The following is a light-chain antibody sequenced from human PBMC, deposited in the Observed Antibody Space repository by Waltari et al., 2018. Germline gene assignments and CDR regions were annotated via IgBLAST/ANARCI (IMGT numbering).Light chain of an antibody. CDR2: DVS. CDR1: SCDVGGYNS. J-gene: IGLJ2*01. Sequence: QSALTQPASVSGSPGQWITISCTGNSCDVGGYNSVYWYQQHPGKPPKLLIYDVSNRPSGVSNRFSGSKSGNTASLTISGLQAEDEADYYCSSYTSSSTLVFGGGTKLTVL. CDR3: SSYTSSSTLV. V-gene: IGLV2-14*03.